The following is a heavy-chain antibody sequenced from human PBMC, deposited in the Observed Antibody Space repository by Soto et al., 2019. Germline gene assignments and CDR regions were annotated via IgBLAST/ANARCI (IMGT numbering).Heavy chain of an antibody. CDR3: AKGYGGGCYYSLGLDY. Sequence: EVQLLESGGGLVQPGGSLRLSCAASEFTFNYYAMNWVRQAPGKGLEWVSSISGNSLSLYYADSVKGRFTISRDNSKSTLYLQMNSLRAEDTAVYYCAKGYGGGCYYSLGLDYWGQGTLLTVSS. CDR1: EFTFNYYA. J-gene: IGHJ4*02. CDR2: ISGNSLSL. V-gene: IGHV3-23*01. D-gene: IGHD2-21*01.